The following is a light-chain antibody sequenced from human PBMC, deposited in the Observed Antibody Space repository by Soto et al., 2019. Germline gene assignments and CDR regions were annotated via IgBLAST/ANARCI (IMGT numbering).Light chain of an antibody. Sequence: DIVLTQSPGTLSLSPGGRATLSCRASQSISSGYLAWYQQKPGQAPRLLIYETSTRATDIPDRFSGSGSGTDFTLTISRLEPEDFAVYYCQQYVSSPPWTFGQGTKVEIK. J-gene: IGKJ1*01. V-gene: IGKV3-20*01. CDR1: QSISSGY. CDR2: ETS. CDR3: QQYVSSPPWT.